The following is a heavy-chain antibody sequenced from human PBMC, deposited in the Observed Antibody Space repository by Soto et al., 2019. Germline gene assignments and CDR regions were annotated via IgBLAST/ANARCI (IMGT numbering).Heavy chain of an antibody. V-gene: IGHV3-74*01. J-gene: IGHJ5*02. CDR1: GFNFSNHW. Sequence: GGSLRLSCAAAGFNFSNHWMHWVRQRPGEGLVWVSRITSDGKSKAYAESVKGRFAISRDNAKNTLYLQMNGLTAEDTAVYYCARESGDWPLNWFDPWGLGTLVTVSS. D-gene: IGHD2-21*02. CDR3: ARESGDWPLNWFDP. CDR2: ITSDGKSK.